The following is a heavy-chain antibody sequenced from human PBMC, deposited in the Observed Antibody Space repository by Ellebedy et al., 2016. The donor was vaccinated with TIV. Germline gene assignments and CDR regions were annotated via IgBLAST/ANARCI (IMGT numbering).Heavy chain of an antibody. Sequence: SETLPLTXTVSGVSITSGGYYWSWIRQHPGKGLEWIGYIHYSGYTYYNPSLKSRSTLSIDTSKKQFSLNLSSMTAADTAVYYCARGPPRGCSSSSCYAGGDYWGQGILVTVSS. CDR1: GVSITSGGYY. CDR2: IHYSGYT. V-gene: IGHV4-31*03. CDR3: ARGPPRGCSSSSCYAGGDY. J-gene: IGHJ4*02. D-gene: IGHD2-2*01.